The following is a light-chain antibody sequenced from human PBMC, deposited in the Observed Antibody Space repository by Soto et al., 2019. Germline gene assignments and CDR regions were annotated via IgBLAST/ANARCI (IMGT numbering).Light chain of an antibody. CDR1: SGHSSYA. CDR2: LNSDGRH. J-gene: IGLJ7*01. Sequence: QPVLTQSPSASASLGASVKLTCTLSSGHSSYAIAWYQQQPEKGPRYLMKLNSDGRHSKGDGIPDRFSGSSSGAERYLTISSLQSEDEADYYWQTCGTGIHVFGGGTQLTVL. CDR3: QTCGTGIHV. V-gene: IGLV4-69*01.